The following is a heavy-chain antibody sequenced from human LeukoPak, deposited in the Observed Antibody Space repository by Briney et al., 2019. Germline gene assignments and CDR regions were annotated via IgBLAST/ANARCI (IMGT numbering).Heavy chain of an antibody. J-gene: IGHJ6*02. CDR3: AEFETATILVYYYGMDV. Sequence: PGGSLRLSCAASGFTFSSYAMSWVRQAPGKGLEWVSAISGSGGSTYYADSVKGRSTISRDNSKSTLYLQMNSLRAEDTAVYYCAEFETATILVYYYGMDVWGQGTTVTVSS. V-gene: IGHV3-23*01. CDR2: ISGSGGST. D-gene: IGHD5-24*01. CDR1: GFTFSSYA.